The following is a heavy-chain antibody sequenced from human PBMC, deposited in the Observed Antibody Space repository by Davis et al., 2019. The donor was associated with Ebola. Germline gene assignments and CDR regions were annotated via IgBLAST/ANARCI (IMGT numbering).Heavy chain of an antibody. J-gene: IGHJ2*01. CDR1: GGSISSYY. CDR3: ARETYYYDSSGYLTRYWYFDL. CDR2: IYYSGST. V-gene: IGHV4-59*01. Sequence: PSETLSLTCTVSGGSISSYYWSWIRQPPGKGLEWIGYIYYSGSTNYNPSLKSRVTISVDTSKNQFSLKLSSVTAADTAVYYCARETYYYDSSGYLTRYWYFDLWGRGTLVTVSS. D-gene: IGHD3-22*01.